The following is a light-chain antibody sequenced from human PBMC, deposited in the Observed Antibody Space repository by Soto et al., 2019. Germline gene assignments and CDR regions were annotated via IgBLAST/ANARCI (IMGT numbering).Light chain of an antibody. Sequence: DIQMTQSPSTLSASVGDRVTITCRASQSISSGLAWYQQKPGKAPKLLIYDASSLESGVPSRFSGSGSGTEFALTISSLQPDDFATYYCQQYNSYSTCGQGTKVEIK. CDR2: DAS. J-gene: IGKJ1*01. CDR1: QSISSG. CDR3: QQYNSYST. V-gene: IGKV1-5*01.